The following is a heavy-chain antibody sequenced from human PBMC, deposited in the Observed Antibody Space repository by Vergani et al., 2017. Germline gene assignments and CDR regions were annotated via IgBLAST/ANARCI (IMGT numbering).Heavy chain of an antibody. V-gene: IGHV3-23*04. D-gene: IGHD6-19*01. J-gene: IGHJ4*02. Sequence: EVQLVESGGGLVKPGGSLRLSCAASGFTFSSYAMSWVRQAPGKGLEWVSAISGSGGSTYYADSVKGRFTISRDNSKNTLYLQMNSLRAEDTAVYYCAKSYIEGGSGWDYFDYWGQGTLVTVSS. CDR3: AKSYIEGGSGWDYFDY. CDR1: GFTFSSYA. CDR2: ISGSGGST.